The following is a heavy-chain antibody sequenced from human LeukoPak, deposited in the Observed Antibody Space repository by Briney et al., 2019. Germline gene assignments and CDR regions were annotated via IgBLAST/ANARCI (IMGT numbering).Heavy chain of an antibody. CDR1: GGSFSGYY. J-gene: IGHJ4*02. D-gene: IGHD3-10*01. V-gene: IGHV4-34*01. CDR2: INHSGST. Sequence: SETLSLTCAVYGGSFSGYYWSWIRQPPGKGLEWIGEINHSGSTNYNPSLKSRVTISVDTSKNQFSLKLSSVTAADTAVYYCARGRRTMVRGAPTLDYWGQETLVTVSS. CDR3: ARGRRTMVRGAPTLDY.